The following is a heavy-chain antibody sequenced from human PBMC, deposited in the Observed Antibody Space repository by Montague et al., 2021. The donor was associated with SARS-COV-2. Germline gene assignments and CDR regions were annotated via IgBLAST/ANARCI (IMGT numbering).Heavy chain of an antibody. J-gene: IGHJ6*02. D-gene: IGHD4-17*01. CDR2: ISRSGDLI. Sequence: SRRLSCAASGFTFSSSEMNWVRQAPGKGLEWLSYISRSGDLIYYADSVKGRFTISRDNAKRSLYLQMTSLRAEDTAVYYCARHYGDYFYDYYGMDVWGQGTTVTVSS. CDR3: ARHYGDYFYDYYGMDV. V-gene: IGHV3-48*03. CDR1: GFTFSSSE.